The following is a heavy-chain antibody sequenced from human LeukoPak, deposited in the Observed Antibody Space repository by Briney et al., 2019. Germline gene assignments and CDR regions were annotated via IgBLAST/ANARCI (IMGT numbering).Heavy chain of an antibody. CDR2: ISYDGSNK. D-gene: IGHD2-2*01. CDR1: GFTFSTYG. CDR3: AKGVAPAATNFDY. Sequence: GGSLRLSCAASGFTFSTYGMHWVRQSPGKGLEWVAVISYDGSNKYYADSVKGRFTVSIDNSKNTLYLQMNSLRAEDTAIYYCAKGVAPAATNFDYWGQGTLVTVSS. J-gene: IGHJ4*02. V-gene: IGHV3-30*18.